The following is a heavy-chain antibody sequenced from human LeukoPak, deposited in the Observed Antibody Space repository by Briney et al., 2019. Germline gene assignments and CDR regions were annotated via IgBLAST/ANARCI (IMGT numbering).Heavy chain of an antibody. CDR2: INPNSGGT. J-gene: IGHJ3*02. V-gene: IGHV1-2*06. CDR3: ARVYGASPAFDI. Sequence: PGASVKVSCKASGYTFTSYYMHWVRQAPGQGLEWMGRINPNSGGTNYAQKFQGRVTMTRDTSISTAYMELSRLRSDDTAVYYCARVYGASPAFDIWGQGTMVTVSS. D-gene: IGHD4-17*01. CDR1: GYTFTSYY.